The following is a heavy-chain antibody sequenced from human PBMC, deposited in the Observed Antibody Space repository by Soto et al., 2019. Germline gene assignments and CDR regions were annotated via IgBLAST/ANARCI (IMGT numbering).Heavy chain of an antibody. CDR2: ISPKSGGE. V-gene: IGHV1-2*02. CDR3: ARGPRTNYYYYDSSGYLDY. Sequence: ASVKVSCKASGYTFTDYYIQWVRQAPGQGLEYMGWISPKSGGEAHAQKFRGRVTMTRDTSVNSAYMELRSLRSDDTAVYYCARGPRTNYYYYDSSGYLDYWGQGTLVTVSS. J-gene: IGHJ4*02. CDR1: GYTFTDYY. D-gene: IGHD3-22*01.